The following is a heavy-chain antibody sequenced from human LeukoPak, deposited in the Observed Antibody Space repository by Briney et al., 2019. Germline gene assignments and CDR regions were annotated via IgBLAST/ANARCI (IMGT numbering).Heavy chain of an antibody. CDR3: ARDRFDILTGYWNPXGMDV. D-gene: IGHD3-9*01. J-gene: IGHJ6*02. CDR2: INPSGGST. V-gene: IGHV1-46*01. CDR1: GYTFSGHY. Sequence: ASVKVTCKASGYTFSGHYLHWVRQAPGQGLEWMGIINPSGGSTSYAQKFQGRVTMTRDTSTSTVYMELSSLRSEDTAVYYCARDRFDILTGYWNPXGMDVXGQGTTVTVSS.